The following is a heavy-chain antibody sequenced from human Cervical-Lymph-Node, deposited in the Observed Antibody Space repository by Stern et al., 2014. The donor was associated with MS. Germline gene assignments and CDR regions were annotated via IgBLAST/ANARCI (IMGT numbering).Heavy chain of an antibody. Sequence: QLQLQESGPGLVKPSETLSLTCAVSGGSVSSSGHYWGWIRQPPGKGLEWIANIYYPGSTYYKPSLQSRVTISVDTSKNQFSLKLSSVTAADTAVYYCARQPAGGSYYYWGQGTLVTVSS. D-gene: IGHD1-26*01. V-gene: IGHV4-39*01. CDR1: GGSVSSSGHY. J-gene: IGHJ4*02. CDR2: IYYPGST. CDR3: ARQPAGGSYYY.